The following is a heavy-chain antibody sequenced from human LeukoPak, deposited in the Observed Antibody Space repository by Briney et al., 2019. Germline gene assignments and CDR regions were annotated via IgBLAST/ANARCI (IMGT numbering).Heavy chain of an antibody. CDR3: ARASQQLVPHLDY. CDR1: GFAFSSSA. V-gene: IGHV3-21*01. J-gene: IGHJ4*02. D-gene: IGHD6-13*01. Sequence: GGSLRLSCVASGFAFSSSAMSWVRQAPGKGLEWVSATSSDGSHTFYADSVKGRFTISRDNAKNSLYLQMNSLRAEDTAVYYCARASQQLVPHLDYWGQGTLVTVSS. CDR2: TSSDGSHT.